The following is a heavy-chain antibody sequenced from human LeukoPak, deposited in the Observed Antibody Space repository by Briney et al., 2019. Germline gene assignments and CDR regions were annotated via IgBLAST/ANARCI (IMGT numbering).Heavy chain of an antibody. CDR1: GYSFTSYW. Sequence: GESLKISCKGSGYSFTSYWIGWVRQMPGKGLEWMGIIYPGDSDTRYSPSFQGQVTISADKSISTAYLQWSSLKASDTAMYYCARRKYCSGGSCSYFDYWGQGILVTVSS. CDR2: IYPGDSDT. D-gene: IGHD2-15*01. V-gene: IGHV5-51*01. J-gene: IGHJ4*02. CDR3: ARRKYCSGGSCSYFDY.